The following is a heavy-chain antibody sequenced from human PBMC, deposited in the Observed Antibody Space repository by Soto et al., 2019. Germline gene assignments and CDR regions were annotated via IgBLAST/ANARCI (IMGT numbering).Heavy chain of an antibody. Sequence: GGSLRLSCVASGITFGSRAMSWVRQAPGKGLGWVAVISYDGSNKYYADSVRGRFTISRDNAKNTLYLQMNRLRAEDTAVYYCARSFSPPHNWFDPWGQGTLVTVSS. CDR2: ISYDGSNK. CDR1: GITFGSRA. V-gene: IGHV3-30-3*01. J-gene: IGHJ5*02. CDR3: ARSFSPPHNWFDP.